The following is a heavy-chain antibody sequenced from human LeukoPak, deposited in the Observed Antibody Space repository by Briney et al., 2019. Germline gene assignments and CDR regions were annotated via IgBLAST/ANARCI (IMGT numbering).Heavy chain of an antibody. Sequence: SETLSLTCTVSHFISSYYWSWIRQPPGKGLKWIGYISYSGSTHYNPSLKSRLTISIDTSKNQFSLKLTSVTAADTAVYYCTRQWFGELFSVFDYWGQGSLVTVSS. D-gene: IGHD3-10*01. CDR1: HFISSYY. V-gene: IGHV4-59*08. J-gene: IGHJ4*02. CDR2: ISYSGST. CDR3: TRQWFGELFSVFDY.